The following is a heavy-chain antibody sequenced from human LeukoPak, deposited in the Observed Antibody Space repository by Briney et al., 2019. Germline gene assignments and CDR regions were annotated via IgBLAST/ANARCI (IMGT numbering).Heavy chain of an antibody. J-gene: IGHJ4*02. CDR3: ATDRYYFGSPTDYFHY. D-gene: IGHD3-10*01. CDR1: GGSICIYL. Sequence: SETLSLTFTGSGGSICIYLVSWICRPPGKGLEWIGYISYSGSTYYNPSLKSRVAISADTSKNQFSLRLTSVTAADTAVYYCATDRYYFGSPTDYFHYWGQGTLVTVSS. CDR2: ISYSGST. V-gene: IGHV4-30-4*01.